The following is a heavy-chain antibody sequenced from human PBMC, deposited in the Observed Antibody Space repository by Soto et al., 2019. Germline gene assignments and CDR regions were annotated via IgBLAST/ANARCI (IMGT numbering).Heavy chain of an antibody. CDR1: GYTFTSYY. J-gene: IGHJ6*02. D-gene: IGHD3-3*01. V-gene: IGHV1-46*01. Sequence: ASVKVSCKASGYTFTSYYMHWVRQAPGQGLEWMGIINPSGGSTRYAQKFQGRVTMTRDTSTRTVYMELSILRSEDTALYYCARDLSITIFGVVITNYYYYYGMDAWGQGTTVTVSS. CDR3: ARDLSITIFGVVITNYYYYYGMDA. CDR2: INPSGGST.